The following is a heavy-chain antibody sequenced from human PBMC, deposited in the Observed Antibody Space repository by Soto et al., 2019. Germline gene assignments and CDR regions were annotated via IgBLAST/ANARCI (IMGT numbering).Heavy chain of an antibody. CDR3: ARGGGYDSFDY. CDR2: ISHLEST. D-gene: IGHD5-12*01. J-gene: IGHJ4*02. Sequence: SETLSLTCTVSGASISYGGSSWSWIRQSPGKGLEWIGYISHLESTYFHPSFKSRLTMSIDRTRNQFSLKLSSVTAADMAVYYCARGGGYDSFDYWGQGVLVTVSS. CDR1: GASISYGGSS. V-gene: IGHV4-30-2*06.